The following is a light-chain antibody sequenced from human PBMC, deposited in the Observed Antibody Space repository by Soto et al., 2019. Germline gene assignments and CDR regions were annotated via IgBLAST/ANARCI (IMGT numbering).Light chain of an antibody. Sequence: QSALAQPASVSGSPGQSITISCTGTSGDIGSYNRVSWYQQHPGKAPKLIIYEVTDRPSEVSNRFSGSKSGNTASLTISGLQAEDEAEYYCSSYTNINTTACVFGTAPKVTVL. CDR3: SSYTNINTTACV. CDR1: SGDIGSYNR. CDR2: EVT. V-gene: IGLV2-14*01. J-gene: IGLJ1*01.